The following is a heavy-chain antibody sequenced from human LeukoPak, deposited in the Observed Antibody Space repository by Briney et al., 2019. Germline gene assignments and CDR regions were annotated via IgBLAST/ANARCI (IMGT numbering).Heavy chain of an antibody. CDR1: GGSIISTNW. D-gene: IGHD6-6*01. CDR3: ARVSSRNGDFDY. V-gene: IGHV4-4*02. CDR2: IYNSGST. J-gene: IGHJ4*02. Sequence: PSETLSLTCAVSGGSIISTNWWSWVRQPPGKGLEWIGKIYNSGSTNYNPSLKSRVTISVDNSNNQFSLRLTSVTAADTAVYYCARVSSRNGDFDYWGQGTLVTVSS.